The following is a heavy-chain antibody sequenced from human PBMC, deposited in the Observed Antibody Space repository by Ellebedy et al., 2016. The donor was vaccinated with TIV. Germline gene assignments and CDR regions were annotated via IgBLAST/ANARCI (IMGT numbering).Heavy chain of an antibody. Sequence: GESLKISCAASEFAFSNYWIHLVRQAPGKGLVWLSRIIRDGSSANYADSVKGRFSISIDNSKNTLYVQMNSLRAEDTAVYYCARGGRDQWLIDYWGQGTLVTVSS. CDR1: EFAFSNYW. CDR2: IIRDGSSA. D-gene: IGHD6-19*01. CDR3: ARGGRDQWLIDY. J-gene: IGHJ4*02. V-gene: IGHV3-74*01.